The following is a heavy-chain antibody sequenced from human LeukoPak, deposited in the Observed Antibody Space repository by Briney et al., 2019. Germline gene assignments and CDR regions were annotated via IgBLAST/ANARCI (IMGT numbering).Heavy chain of an antibody. CDR2: IYYSGST. CDR3: ARHGDSSGRGFDY. Sequence: PSETLSLTCTVSGGSVSSGSYYWSWIRQPPGKGLEWIGYIYYSGSTNYNPSLKSRVTISVDTSKNQFSLKLSSVTAADTAVYYCARHGDSSGRGFDYWGQGTLVTVSS. V-gene: IGHV4-61*01. J-gene: IGHJ4*02. D-gene: IGHD3-22*01. CDR1: GGSVSSGSYY.